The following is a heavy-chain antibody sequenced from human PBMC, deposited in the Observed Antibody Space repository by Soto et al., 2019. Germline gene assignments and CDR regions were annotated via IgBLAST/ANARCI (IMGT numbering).Heavy chain of an antibody. CDR2: ISYDGSNK. Sequence: QVQLVESGGGVVQPGRSLRLSCAASGFTFSSYAMHWVRQAPGKGLEWVAVISYDGSNKYYADSVKGRFTISRDNSKNTRFLQMNRLSAEETAVYSCARVGRLHYFDYWGQGTLVTVSS. D-gene: IGHD4-17*01. J-gene: IGHJ4*02. V-gene: IGHV3-30-3*01. CDR1: GFTFSSYA. CDR3: ARVGRLHYFDY.